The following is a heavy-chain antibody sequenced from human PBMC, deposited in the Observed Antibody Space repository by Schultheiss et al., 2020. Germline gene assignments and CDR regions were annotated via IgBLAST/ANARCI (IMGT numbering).Heavy chain of an antibody. CDR2: IKQDGSEK. CDR3: ARVGATPLQGLGAFDI. V-gene: IGHV3-7*01. J-gene: IGHJ3*02. Sequence: GGSLRLSCAASGFTFSSYSMNWVRQAPGKGLEWVANIKQDGSEKYYVDSVKGRFTISRDNAKNSLYLQMNSLRAEDTAVYYCARVGATPLQGLGAFDIWGQGTMVTVSS. CDR1: GFTFSSYS. D-gene: IGHD1-26*01.